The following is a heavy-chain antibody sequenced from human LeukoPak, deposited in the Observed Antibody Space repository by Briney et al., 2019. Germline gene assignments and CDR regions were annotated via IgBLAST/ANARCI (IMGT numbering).Heavy chain of an antibody. Sequence: ASVNVSCKASGYTFTSYGVSWVRQAPGQGLEGMGWISAYNGNTNYAQKLQGRVTMTTDTSTSTAYMELRSLRSDDTAVYYCARVDVIAVAGSTDFDYWGQGTLVTVSS. CDR1: GYTFTSYG. V-gene: IGHV1-18*01. CDR2: ISAYNGNT. D-gene: IGHD6-19*01. CDR3: ARVDVIAVAGSTDFDY. J-gene: IGHJ4*02.